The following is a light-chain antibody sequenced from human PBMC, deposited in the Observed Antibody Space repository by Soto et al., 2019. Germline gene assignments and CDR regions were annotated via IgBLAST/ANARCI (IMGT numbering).Light chain of an antibody. J-gene: IGLJ1*01. CDR2: EVN. CDR1: SSNVGSYKL. CDR3: SSSGASPTYV. Sequence: QSVLTQPASVSGSPGQSITISCTGTSSNVGSYKLVSWYQQHPGKAPKLMIFEVNKRPSGVSNRFSGSKSGNTASLTISGLKVEDEADYDCSSSGASPTYVLGTGTKGTVL. V-gene: IGLV2-23*02.